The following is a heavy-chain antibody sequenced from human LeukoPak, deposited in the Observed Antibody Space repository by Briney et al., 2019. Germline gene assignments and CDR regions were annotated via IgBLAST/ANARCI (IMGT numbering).Heavy chain of an antibody. CDR2: IYDSVNT. CDR3: ARDGELGV. CDR1: GGSISIFY. V-gene: IGHV4-59*01. D-gene: IGHD1-26*01. J-gene: IGHJ6*02. Sequence: PSETLSLTCTVSGGSISIFYWSWIRQPPGKGLEWIGYIYDSVNTNYNPSLKSRVTISVDMSRNKFSLKLNSVTAADTAIYYCARDGELGVWGQGTTVTVSS.